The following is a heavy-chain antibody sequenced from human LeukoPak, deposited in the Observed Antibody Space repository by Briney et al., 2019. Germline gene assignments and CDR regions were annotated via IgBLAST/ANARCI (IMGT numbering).Heavy chain of an antibody. Sequence: GGSLRLSCAASGFTFSSYAMSWVRQAPGKGLEWVANIKQDGSEKYYVDSVKGRFTISRDNAKNSLYLQMNSLRAEDTAVYYCAREPTFGVTTYGFDYWGQGTLVTVSS. CDR2: IKQDGSEK. D-gene: IGHD4-17*01. CDR3: AREPTFGVTTYGFDY. V-gene: IGHV3-7*03. J-gene: IGHJ4*02. CDR1: GFTFSSYA.